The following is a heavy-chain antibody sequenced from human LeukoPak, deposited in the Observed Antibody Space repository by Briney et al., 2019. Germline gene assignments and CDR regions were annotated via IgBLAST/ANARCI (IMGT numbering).Heavy chain of an antibody. D-gene: IGHD5-18*01. CDR3: ARGGYSYGYLNYFDY. CDR2: INPNSGGT. V-gene: IGHV1-2*06. CDR1: GYTFTGYY. Sequence: ASVKVSCKASGYTFTGYYMHWVRQAPGQGLEWMGRINPNSGGTNYAQTFQGRVTMTRDTSISTAYMELSRLRSDDTAVYYCARGGYSYGYLNYFDYWGQGTLVTVSS. J-gene: IGHJ4*02.